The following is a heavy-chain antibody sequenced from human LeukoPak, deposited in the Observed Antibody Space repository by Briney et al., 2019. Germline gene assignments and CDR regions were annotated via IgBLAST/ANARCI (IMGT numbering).Heavy chain of an antibody. Sequence: GASVKVSCKASGYTFTGYYMHSVRQAPGQGLEWMGWINPNSGGTNYAQKFQGRVTMTRDTSITTAYMELSRLRSDDTAVYYCARASSSWDFDYWGQGTLVTVSS. CDR3: ARASSSWDFDY. J-gene: IGHJ4*02. D-gene: IGHD6-13*01. CDR1: GYTFTGYY. V-gene: IGHV1-2*02. CDR2: INPNSGGT.